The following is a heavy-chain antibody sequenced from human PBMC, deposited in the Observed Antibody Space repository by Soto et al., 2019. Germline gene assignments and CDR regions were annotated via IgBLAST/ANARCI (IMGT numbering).Heavy chain of an antibody. CDR3: AMVENFGTPTPHDV. CDR1: GYIFVNYG. Sequence: QVQLVQSGAEVRKPGSSVKVSCKASGYIFVNYGIAWVRPAPGQGLEWMGWNSPYSGNTHYASKVQGRLTMTTDTSPSPAYSDLGSLTADDTAGYFCAMVENFGTPTPHDVWGQVTTVTVSS. D-gene: IGHD1-1*01. J-gene: IGHJ6*02. CDR2: NSPYSGNT. V-gene: IGHV1-18*01.